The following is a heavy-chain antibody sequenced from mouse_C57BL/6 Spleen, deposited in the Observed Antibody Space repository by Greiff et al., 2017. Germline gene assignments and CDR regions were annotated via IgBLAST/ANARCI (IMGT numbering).Heavy chain of an antibody. Sequence: QVHVKQSGPELVKPGASVKISCKASGYAFSSSWMNWVKQRPGKGLEWIGRIYPGDGDTNYNGKFKGKATLTADKSSSTAYMQLSSLTSEDSAVYFCARSALGGYFDVWGTGTTVTVSS. CDR1: GYAFSSSW. D-gene: IGHD1-2*01. V-gene: IGHV1-82*01. J-gene: IGHJ1*03. CDR2: IYPGDGDT. CDR3: ARSALGGYFDV.